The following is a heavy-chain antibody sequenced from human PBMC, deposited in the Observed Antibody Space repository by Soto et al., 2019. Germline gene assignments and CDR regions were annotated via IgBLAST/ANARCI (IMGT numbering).Heavy chain of an antibody. CDR3: ASRVTGAAFDI. CDR1: GFTFSSYA. Sequence: GGSLRLSCAASGFTFSSYAMHWVRQAPGKGLEHVSAISSNGGSTYYANSVKGRFTISRDNSKNTLYLQMGSLRAEDMAVYYCASRVTGAAFDIWGQGTMVTVSS. CDR2: ISSNGGST. D-gene: IGHD5-18*01. V-gene: IGHV3-64*01. J-gene: IGHJ3*02.